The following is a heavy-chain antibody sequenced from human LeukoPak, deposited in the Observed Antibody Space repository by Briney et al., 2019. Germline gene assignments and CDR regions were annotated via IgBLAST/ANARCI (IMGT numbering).Heavy chain of an antibody. J-gene: IGHJ4*02. V-gene: IGHV1-2*02. CDR2: INPNSGGT. Sequence: GASVKVSFKASGYTFTGYYMHWVRQAPGQGLEWMGWINPNSGGTNYAQKFQGRVTMTRDTSISTAYMELSRLRSDDTAVYYCARGSFKVVGATERFDYYFDYWGQGTLVTVSS. D-gene: IGHD1-26*01. CDR1: GYTFTGYY. CDR3: ARGSFKVVGATERFDYYFDY.